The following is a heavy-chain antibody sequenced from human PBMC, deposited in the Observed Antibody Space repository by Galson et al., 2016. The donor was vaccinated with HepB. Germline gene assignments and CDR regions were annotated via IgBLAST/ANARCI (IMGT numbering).Heavy chain of an antibody. V-gene: IGHV7-4-1*02. CDR2: IHTRTGRP. D-gene: IGHD6-13*01. CDR1: GYTFSSYA. CDR3: ARLVAADASVEASDV. Sequence: SVKVSCKASGYTFSSYAINWVRQAPGQGLEWMGWIHTRTGRPSYAQGFTGRYVFSLDTSVSQAYLEISGLKAEDTGVYYCARLVAADASVEASDVWGQGTLVTVSS. J-gene: IGHJ3*01.